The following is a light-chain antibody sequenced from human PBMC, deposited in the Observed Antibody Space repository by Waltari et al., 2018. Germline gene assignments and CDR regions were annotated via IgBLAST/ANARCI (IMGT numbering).Light chain of an antibody. CDR2: AAS. V-gene: IGKV1-12*01. Sequence: DIQMTQFPSSVSASVGDRVTLTCRASQGISSWLDWYQQKPGKAPKLLIYAASLLQSGVPSRFSGSGSGTDFSLTISSLQPEDFATYYCQQSNSFPWTFGQGTKVEIK. J-gene: IGKJ1*01. CDR1: QGISSW. CDR3: QQSNSFPWT.